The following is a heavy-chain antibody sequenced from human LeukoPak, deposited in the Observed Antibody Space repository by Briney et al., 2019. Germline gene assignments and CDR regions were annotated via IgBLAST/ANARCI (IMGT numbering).Heavy chain of an antibody. J-gene: IGHJ4*02. D-gene: IGHD5-12*01. CDR3: AISREATSDF. CDR1: GFTFSSYW. CDR2: INNDGSDT. Sequence: PGGSLRLSCAASGFTFSSYWMHWVRQAPGKGLVWVSYINNDGSDTSYADSVKGRFTISRDNAKNTLYLQMNSLRAEDTAVYYCAISREATSDFWGQGTLVTVSS. V-gene: IGHV3-74*01.